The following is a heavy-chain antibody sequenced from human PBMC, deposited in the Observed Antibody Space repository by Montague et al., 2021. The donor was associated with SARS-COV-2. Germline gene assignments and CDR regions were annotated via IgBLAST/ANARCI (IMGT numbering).Heavy chain of an antibody. D-gene: IGHD6-13*01. Sequence: SETLSLTCAVSGGFISSGNWWSWVRQPPGKGLEWIGEIFHSGAASYNPSLKSRLTISMDKSKNEFSLKLNSVTAADTAMYYCARGFVAAVPDRFDYWGQGAQVTVSS. CDR2: IFHSGAA. V-gene: IGHV4/OR15-8*02. CDR3: ARGFVAAVPDRFDY. CDR1: GGFISSGNW. J-gene: IGHJ4*02.